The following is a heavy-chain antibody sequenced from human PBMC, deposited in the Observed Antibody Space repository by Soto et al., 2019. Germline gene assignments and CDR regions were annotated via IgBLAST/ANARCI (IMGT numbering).Heavy chain of an antibody. V-gene: IGHV3-9*01. D-gene: IGHD2-21*01. J-gene: IGHJ3*02. CDR3: AKVVMWGGELPTHVFDI. CDR1: GFIFDDYA. Sequence: EMELVESGGGLVQPGRSLRLACAASGFIFDDYAMHWVRQAPGKGLEWVSGITWNSDTVYYADSVKGRFTISRDNAKNSVYLQMNSLRSEDTALYYCAKVVMWGGELPTHVFDICGQATMVTVSS. CDR2: ITWNSDTV.